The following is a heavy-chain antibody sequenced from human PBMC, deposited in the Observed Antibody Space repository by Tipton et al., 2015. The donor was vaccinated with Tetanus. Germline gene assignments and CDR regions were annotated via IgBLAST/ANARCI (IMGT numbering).Heavy chain of an antibody. Sequence: TLSLTCAVYGGSFSGYYWSWIRQPPGKGLEWIGEINHSGSTNYNPSLKSRVTISVDTSKNQFSLKLSSVTAADTAVYYCAREHSSGHDYWGQGTLVTVSS. CDR2: INHSGST. CDR1: GGSFSGYY. D-gene: IGHD6-19*01. V-gene: IGHV4-34*01. CDR3: AREHSSGHDY. J-gene: IGHJ4*02.